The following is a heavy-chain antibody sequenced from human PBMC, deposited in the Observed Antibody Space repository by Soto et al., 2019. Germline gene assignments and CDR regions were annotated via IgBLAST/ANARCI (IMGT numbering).Heavy chain of an antibody. Sequence: ASVKVSCKASGYTFTSYGISWVRQAPGQGLEWMGWISAYNGNTNYAQKLQGRVTMTTDTSTSTAYMELRSLRSDDTAVYYCARDRAVAGLFSYYGMDVWGQGTKVTSPQ. V-gene: IGHV1-18*04. J-gene: IGHJ6*01. D-gene: IGHD6-19*01. CDR2: ISAYNGNT. CDR1: GYTFTSYG. CDR3: ARDRAVAGLFSYYGMDV.